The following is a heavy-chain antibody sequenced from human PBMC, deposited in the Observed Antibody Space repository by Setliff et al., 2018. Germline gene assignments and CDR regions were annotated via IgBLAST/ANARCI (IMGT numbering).Heavy chain of an antibody. CDR2: IHYSGST. D-gene: IGHD2-21*01. J-gene: IGHJ4*02. CDR3: ARFLDPRDGYQNSPGFDF. V-gene: IGHV4-59*01. CDR1: GGSISTFY. Sequence: KASETLSLTCTVSGGSISTFYWSWIRQSPEKGLEWIAYIHYSGSTNQNPSLKSRVTISLDTPKNQFSLKLSYMTAADTAVYYCARFLDPRDGYQNSPGFDFWGQGALGTVSS.